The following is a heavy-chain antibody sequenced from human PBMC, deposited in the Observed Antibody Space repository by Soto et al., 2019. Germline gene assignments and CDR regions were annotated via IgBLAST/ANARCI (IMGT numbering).Heavy chain of an antibody. D-gene: IGHD1-1*01. CDR3: ARHPRGWNDDGWFDP. CDR2: IYYSGST. Sequence: QLQLQESGPGLVKPSETLSLTCTVSGGSISSSSYYWGWIRQPPGKGLEWIGSIYYSGSTYYNPSLKSRVTISVDTSKNQFSLKLSSVTAADTAVYYCARHPRGWNDDGWFDPWGQGTLVTVSS. V-gene: IGHV4-39*01. J-gene: IGHJ5*02. CDR1: GGSISSSSYY.